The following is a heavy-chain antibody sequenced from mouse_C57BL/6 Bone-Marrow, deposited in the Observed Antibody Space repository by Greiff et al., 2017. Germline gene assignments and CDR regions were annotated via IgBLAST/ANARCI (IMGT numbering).Heavy chain of an antibody. J-gene: IGHJ3*01. CDR3: ARHGRLYGNFPFAY. CDR1: GYTFTEYT. D-gene: IGHD2-1*01. CDR2: FYPGSGSI. V-gene: IGHV1-62-2*01. Sequence: QVQLKESGAELVKPGASVKLSCKASGYTFTEYTIHWVKQRSGPGLAWIGWFYPGSGSIQYNEQFTDKATLTADHYSRTVYMERSRLTSEDAAVYFCARHGRLYGNFPFAYWGKGTLVTVAA.